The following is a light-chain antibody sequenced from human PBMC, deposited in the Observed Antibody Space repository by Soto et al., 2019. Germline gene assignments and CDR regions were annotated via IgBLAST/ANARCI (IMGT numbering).Light chain of an antibody. CDR3: QQFNSYPIT. Sequence: AIQLTQSPSSLSASVGDRVTITCRASQDIRGALAWYQQKPGKAPKMLIYDVSTLESGVPLRFSGSSSGTDFTLTISSLQPVDFATYNCQQFNSYPITFGQGTRLEIK. V-gene: IGKV1-13*02. CDR2: DVS. CDR1: QDIRGA. J-gene: IGKJ5*01.